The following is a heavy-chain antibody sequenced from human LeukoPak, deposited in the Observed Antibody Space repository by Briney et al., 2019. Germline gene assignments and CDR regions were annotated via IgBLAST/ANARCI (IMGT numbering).Heavy chain of an antibody. CDR1: GGTFSSYA. CDR2: IIPIFGTA. V-gene: IGHV1-69*05. CDR3: AIPGGYSNGFDY. Sequence: ASVKVSCKASGGTFSSYAISWVRQAPGQGLEWMGGIIPIFGTANYAQKFQGRVTITTDESTSTAYMELSSLRSEDTAVYYCAIPGGYSNGFDYWGQGTLVTVSS. J-gene: IGHJ4*02. D-gene: IGHD4-11*01.